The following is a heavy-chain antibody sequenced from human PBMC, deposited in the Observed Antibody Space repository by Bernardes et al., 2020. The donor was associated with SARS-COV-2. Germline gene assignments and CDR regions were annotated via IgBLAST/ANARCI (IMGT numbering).Heavy chain of an antibody. J-gene: IGHJ3*02. D-gene: IGHD6-19*01. CDR2: ISWNSGSI. CDR1: GFTFNDYA. Sequence: GGSLRLSCAASGFTFNDYAMHWVRQAPGKGLEWVSGISWNSGSIGYADSVKGRFTISRDNAKNSLYLQMNSLRAEDTALYYCAKDIGIPVAVYAFDIWGQGNMVTGSA. CDR3: AKDIGIPVAVYAFDI. V-gene: IGHV3-9*01.